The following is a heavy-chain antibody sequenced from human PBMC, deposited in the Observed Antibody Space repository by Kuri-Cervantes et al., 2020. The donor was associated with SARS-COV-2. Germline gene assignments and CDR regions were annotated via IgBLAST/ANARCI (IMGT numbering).Heavy chain of an antibody. Sequence: SETLSLTCTVSGGSISSSSYYWGWIRQPPGKGLEWIGSIYYSGSTYYNPSLKSRVTISVDTSKNQFSLKLSSVTAADTAVYYCARHASDDFWSGASVRLYYFDYWGQGTMVTVSS. CDR2: IYYSGST. D-gene: IGHD3-3*01. CDR1: GGSISSSSYY. J-gene: IGHJ4*02. V-gene: IGHV4-39*01. CDR3: ARHASDDFWSGASVRLYYFDY.